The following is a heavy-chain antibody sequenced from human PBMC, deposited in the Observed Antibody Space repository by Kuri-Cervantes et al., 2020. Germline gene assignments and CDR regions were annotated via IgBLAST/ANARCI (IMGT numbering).Heavy chain of an antibody. V-gene: IGHV3-23*01. J-gene: IGHJ4*02. Sequence: GGSLRLSCTASRLTFNTDAMTWVRQAPGKGLEWVSTISGNGASIYYADSVKGRFTISRDNAKNTLYLQMNSLRAEDTAVYYCARWSREHNWNLSGLDYWGQGTLVTVSS. D-gene: IGHD1-20*01. CDR3: ARWSREHNWNLSGLDY. CDR1: RLTFNTDA. CDR2: ISGNGASI.